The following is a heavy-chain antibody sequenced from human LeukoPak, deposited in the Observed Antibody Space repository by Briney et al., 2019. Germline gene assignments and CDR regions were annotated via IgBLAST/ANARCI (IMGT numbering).Heavy chain of an antibody. CDR1: GGTLSSYA. Sequence: WASVKVSCKASGGTLSSYAISWVRQAPGQGLEWMGGIIPIFGTANYAQKFQGRVTITADESTSTAYMELSSLRSEDTAVYYCARVPGVGDYADAFDIWGQGTMVTVSS. V-gene: IGHV1-69*01. CDR2: IIPIFGTA. J-gene: IGHJ3*02. CDR3: ARVPGVGDYADAFDI. D-gene: IGHD1-26*01.